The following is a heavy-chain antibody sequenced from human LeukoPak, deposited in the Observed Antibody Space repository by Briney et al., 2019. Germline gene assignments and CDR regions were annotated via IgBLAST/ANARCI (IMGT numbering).Heavy chain of an antibody. CDR2: IYSGGST. Sequence: GGSLRLSCAASGFTVSSNYMSWVRQAPGKGLEWVSVIYSGGSTYYADSVKGRFTISRDNSKNTLYLQMNSLRAEDTAVYYCARDVGATTYNWFDPWGQGTLVTVSS. CDR3: ARDVGATTYNWFDP. V-gene: IGHV3-66*01. J-gene: IGHJ5*02. CDR1: GFTVSSNY. D-gene: IGHD1-26*01.